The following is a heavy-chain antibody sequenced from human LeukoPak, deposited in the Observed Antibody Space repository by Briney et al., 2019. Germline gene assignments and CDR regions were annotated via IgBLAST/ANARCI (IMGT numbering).Heavy chain of an antibody. Sequence: GGSLRLSCAASGFTFSSYSMNWVRQAPGKGLEWGSSISSSSSYIYYADSVKRRFTISRDNVKNSLYLQMNSLRAEDTAVYYCARDLVVAANSGYWFDPWGQGTLVTVSS. J-gene: IGHJ5*02. CDR3: ARDLVVAANSGYWFDP. CDR1: GFTFSSYS. V-gene: IGHV3-21*03. CDR2: ISSSSSYI. D-gene: IGHD2-15*01.